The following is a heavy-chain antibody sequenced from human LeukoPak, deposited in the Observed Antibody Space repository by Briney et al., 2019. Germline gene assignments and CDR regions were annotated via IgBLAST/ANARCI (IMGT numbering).Heavy chain of an antibody. CDR1: GFTFNDYG. J-gene: IGHJ4*02. D-gene: IGHD3-22*01. Sequence: GGSLRLSCAASGFTFNDYGMGWVRQGPGKGLEWVSGINWNGGTTGYADSVRGRFTISRDNAKNSLYLQMNSLRAEDTALYYCARDKHYYDSSNYVWGQGTLVTVSS. CDR2: INWNGGTT. CDR3: ARDKHYYDSSNYV. V-gene: IGHV3-20*04.